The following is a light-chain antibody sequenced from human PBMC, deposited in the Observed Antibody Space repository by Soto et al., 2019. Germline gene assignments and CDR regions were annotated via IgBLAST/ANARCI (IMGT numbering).Light chain of an antibody. CDR2: GAS. CDR3: QQHGSSSRT. V-gene: IGKV3-20*01. CDR1: QSVSSNY. Sequence: EIVLTQSPATLSLSPGERATLSCRASQSVSSNYLAWYQQKPGQAPTLLIYGASIMATGIPDRFSGTGSWTDFTITISRLQPEDWGESYCQQHGSSSRTFGQGTELQIK. J-gene: IGKJ2*01.